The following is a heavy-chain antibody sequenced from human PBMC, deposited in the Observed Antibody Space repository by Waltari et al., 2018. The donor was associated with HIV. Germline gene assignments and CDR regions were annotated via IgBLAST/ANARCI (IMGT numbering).Heavy chain of an antibody. J-gene: IGHJ4*02. D-gene: IGHD3-16*01. V-gene: IGHV3-7*01. Sequence: EFQLVDSGGGLVQPGGSLRIYCAASGFPISSYSMSWVRQAPGKGLEWVAIINEDGSKKDYVDSVKGRFTISRDNARNSLYLQMNNLRRGDTAVYYCGRGGLRDYWGQGTLVTVSS. CDR3: GRGGLRDY. CDR1: GFPISSYS. CDR2: INEDGSKK.